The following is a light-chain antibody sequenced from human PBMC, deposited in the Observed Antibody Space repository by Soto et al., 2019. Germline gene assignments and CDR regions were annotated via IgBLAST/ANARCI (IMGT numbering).Light chain of an antibody. CDR2: AAS. Sequence: DIQMTQSPSSLSASVGDRVTIACRASQSISSYLNWYQHKPGKAPKLLIYAASSLQSGVPSRFSGSGSGTDFILSINSLQPEDFATYYCQQSYSTLLTFGQGTKMEIK. CDR3: QQSYSTLLT. CDR1: QSISSY. J-gene: IGKJ1*01. V-gene: IGKV1-39*01.